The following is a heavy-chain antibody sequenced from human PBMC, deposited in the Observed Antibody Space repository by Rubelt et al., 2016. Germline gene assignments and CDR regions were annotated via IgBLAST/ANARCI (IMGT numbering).Heavy chain of an antibody. CDR2: ISWDGGST. CDR3: ASHDYVWGSYRFDDDY. Sequence: EVQLLESGGGLVQPGGSLRLSCAASGFTFDDYTMHWVRQAPGKGLEWVSLISWDGGSTYYADSVKGRFTISRDNGKNSLYLQMNSLRAEDTAVYCCASHDYVWGSYRFDDDYWGQGTLVTVSS. V-gene: IGHV3-43*01. J-gene: IGHJ4*02. D-gene: IGHD3-16*02. CDR1: GFTFDDYT.